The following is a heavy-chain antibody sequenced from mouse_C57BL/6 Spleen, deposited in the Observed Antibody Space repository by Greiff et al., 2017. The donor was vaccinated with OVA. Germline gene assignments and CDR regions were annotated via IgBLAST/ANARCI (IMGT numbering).Heavy chain of an antibody. Sequence: QVQLKESGAELVRPGASVKLSCKASGYTFTDYYINWVKQRPGQGLEWIARIYPGSGNTYYNEKFKGKATLTAEKSSSTAYMQLSSLTSEDSAVYFCARGDSSGYVGNYWGQGTTRTVSS. CDR3: ARGDSSGYVGNY. J-gene: IGHJ2*01. D-gene: IGHD3-2*02. CDR2: IYPGSGNT. CDR1: GYTFTDYY. V-gene: IGHV1-76*01.